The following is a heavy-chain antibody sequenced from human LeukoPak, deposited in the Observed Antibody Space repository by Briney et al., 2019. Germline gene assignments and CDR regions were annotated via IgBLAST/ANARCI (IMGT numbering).Heavy chain of an antibody. CDR1: GGSISSSSYY. CDR2: IYYSGST. CDR3: ARRVYSSGWYDWYFDL. Sequence: SETLSLTCTVSGGSISSSSYYWGWIRQPPGKGLEWIGSIYYSGSTYYNPSLKSRVTISVDTSKNQFSLKLSSVTAADTAVYYCARRVYSSGWYDWYFDLWGRGTLVTVSS. V-gene: IGHV4-39*07. D-gene: IGHD6-19*01. J-gene: IGHJ2*01.